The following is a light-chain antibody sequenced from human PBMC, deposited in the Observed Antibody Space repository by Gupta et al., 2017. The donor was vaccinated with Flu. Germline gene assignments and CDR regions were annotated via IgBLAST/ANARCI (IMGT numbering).Light chain of an antibody. J-gene: IGLJ3*02. CDR3: LLSFSGARQV. Sequence: QAVVTQEPSLTVSPGGTVTLTCDSSTGAVTSSHYPYWFQQKPGQAPRTLIYDISNKHSWTPSRFSGSLLGGKAALTRSGAQPEDEAEYYCLLSFSGARQVFGGGTKLTVL. CDR1: TGAVTSSHY. CDR2: DIS. V-gene: IGLV7-46*01.